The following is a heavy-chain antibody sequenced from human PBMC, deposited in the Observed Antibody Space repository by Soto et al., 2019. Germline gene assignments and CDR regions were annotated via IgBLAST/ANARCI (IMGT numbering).Heavy chain of an antibody. V-gene: IGHV3-48*01. CDR3: ARDDGELRYYFDY. J-gene: IGHJ4*02. CDR1: GFTFSSYS. Sequence: EVQLVESGGGLVQPGGSLRLSCAASGFTFSSYSMNWVRQTPGKGLEWVSYISSSSSTIYYADSVKGRFTISRDNAKNSLYLQMNSLRAEDTAVYYCARDDGELRYYFDYWGQGTLVTVS. CDR2: ISSSSSTI. D-gene: IGHD1-26*01.